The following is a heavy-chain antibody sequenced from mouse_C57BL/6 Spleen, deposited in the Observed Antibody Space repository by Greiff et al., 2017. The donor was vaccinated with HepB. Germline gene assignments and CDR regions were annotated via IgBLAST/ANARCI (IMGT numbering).Heavy chain of an antibody. D-gene: IGHD1-1*01. V-gene: IGHV14-1*01. CDR2: IDPEDGDT. CDR1: GYAFSSYY. J-gene: IGHJ2*01. Sequence: EVKLMESGAELVKPGASVKISCKASGYAFSSYYMHWVKQRPEQGLEWIGRIDPEDGDTEYAPKFQGKATMTADTSSNTAYLQLSSLTSEDTAVYYCTTGSFDYWGQGTTLTVSS. CDR3: TTGSFDY.